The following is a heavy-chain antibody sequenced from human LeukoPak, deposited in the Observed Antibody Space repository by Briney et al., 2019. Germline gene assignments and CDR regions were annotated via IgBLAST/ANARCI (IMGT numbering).Heavy chain of an antibody. V-gene: IGHV4-4*02. Sequence: SETLSLTCAVSGGSISSSNWWSWVRQPPGKGLEWIGEIYHSGSANYNPSLKSRVTISIDMSKNQFSLKLSSVTAADTAIYYCASGDLYYFDYWGQGTLVTVSS. CDR3: ASGDLYYFDY. J-gene: IGHJ4*02. CDR2: IYHSGSA. CDR1: GGSISSSNW. D-gene: IGHD4-17*01.